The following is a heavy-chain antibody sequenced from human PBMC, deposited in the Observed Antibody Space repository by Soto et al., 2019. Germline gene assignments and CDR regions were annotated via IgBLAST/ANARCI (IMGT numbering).Heavy chain of an antibody. CDR1: GGSFSGYY. CDR3: ARGNVFAYYYYGMDV. V-gene: IGHV4-34*01. D-gene: IGHD2-21*01. J-gene: IGHJ6*02. CDR2: INHSGST. Sequence: QVQLQQWGAGLLKPSETLSLTCAVYGGSFSGYYWSWIRQPPGKGLEWIGEINHSGSTNYNPSLKSRVTISVDTSKNQFSLKLSSVTAADTAVYYCARGNVFAYYYYGMDVWGQGTTVTVSS.